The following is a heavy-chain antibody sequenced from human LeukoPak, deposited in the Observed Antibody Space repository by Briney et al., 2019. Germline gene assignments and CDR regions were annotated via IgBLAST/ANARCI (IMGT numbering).Heavy chain of an antibody. J-gene: IGHJ6*03. CDR1: EFSFDNHA. Sequence: GRSLRLSCVASEFSFDNHAMHWVRQAPGKGLEWVSFISYDGSDKYYADSVKGRFTISRDDSMTTLYLHMNSLRPEDTAVYYCARDNSPMTTVSRSYCFFHLDVWGEGTTVTVSS. D-gene: IGHD4-11*01. CDR3: ARDNSPMTTVSRSYCFFHLDV. CDR2: ISYDGSDK. V-gene: IGHV3-30-3*01.